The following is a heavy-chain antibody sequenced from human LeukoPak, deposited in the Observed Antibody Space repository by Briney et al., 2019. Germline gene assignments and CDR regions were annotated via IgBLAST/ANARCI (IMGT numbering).Heavy chain of an antibody. CDR3: GRDSGPHIAGAATDS. CDR1: GFSFSSYG. V-gene: IGHV3-33*01. Sequence: GGSLRLSCAASGFSFSSYGMHWVRQAPGKGLEWVAVIWFDGSSKYYADSVKGRFTISRDNAKNSLYLQMNGLRAEDTAVYYCGRDSGPHIAGAATDSWGQGTLVTVSS. J-gene: IGHJ5*02. D-gene: IGHD6-13*01. CDR2: IWFDGSSK.